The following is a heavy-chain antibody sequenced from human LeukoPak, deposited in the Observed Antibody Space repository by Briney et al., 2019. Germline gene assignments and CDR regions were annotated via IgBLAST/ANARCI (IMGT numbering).Heavy chain of an antibody. CDR1: GFTFSSYW. CDR3: ARSSERKYYFDY. V-gene: IGHV3-7*03. Sequence: GGSLRLSCAASGFTFSSYWMSWVRQAPGKGLEWVANIKQDGSEKYYVDSVKGRFTISRDNSKNTLYLQMNSLRAEDTAVYYCARSSERKYYFDYWGQGTLVTVSS. CDR2: IKQDGSEK. D-gene: IGHD3-22*01. J-gene: IGHJ4*02.